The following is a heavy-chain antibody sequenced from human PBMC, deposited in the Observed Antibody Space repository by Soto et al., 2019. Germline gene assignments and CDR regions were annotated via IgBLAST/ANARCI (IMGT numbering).Heavy chain of an antibody. V-gene: IGHV5-51*01. Sequence: GESLKISCEASGYTFTTNWIAWVRQMPGKGLEWMGIIYPGDSDTRYSPSFQGQVTISADKSISTAYLQWSSLKASDTAMYYCARSSLATGGAFDIWGRGTMVTVSS. CDR2: IYPGDSDT. J-gene: IGHJ3*02. CDR3: ARSSLATGGAFDI. CDR1: GYTFTTNW.